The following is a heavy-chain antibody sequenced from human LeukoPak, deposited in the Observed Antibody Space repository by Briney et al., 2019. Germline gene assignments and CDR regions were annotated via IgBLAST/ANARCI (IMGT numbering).Heavy chain of an antibody. D-gene: IGHD2-15*01. CDR1: GFTFSSYG. CDR3: AREVVVVAAELYYFDY. V-gene: IGHV3-23*01. CDR2: ISGSGGST. J-gene: IGHJ4*02. Sequence: PGGTLRLSCAASGFTFSSYGMSWVRQAPGKGLEWVSAISGSGGSTYYADSVKGRFTISRDNSKNTLYLQMNSLRAEDTAVYYCAREVVVVAAELYYFDYWGQGTLATVSS.